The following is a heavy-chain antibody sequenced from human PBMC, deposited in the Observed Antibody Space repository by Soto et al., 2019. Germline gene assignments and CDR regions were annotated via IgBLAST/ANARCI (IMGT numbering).Heavy chain of an antibody. Sequence: GASVKVSCKASGGTFSSYAISWVRQAPGQGLEWMGGIIPIFGTANYAQKFQGRVTITADESTSTAYMELSSLRSEDTAVYYCARVYLDKSTAYGMDVWGQGTTVTVSS. CDR2: IIPIFGTA. J-gene: IGHJ6*02. CDR1: GGTFSSYA. V-gene: IGHV1-69*13. CDR3: ARVYLDKSTAYGMDV. D-gene: IGHD6-6*01.